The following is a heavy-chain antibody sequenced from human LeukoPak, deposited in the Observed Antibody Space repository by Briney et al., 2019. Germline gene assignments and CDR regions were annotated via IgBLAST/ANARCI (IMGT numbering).Heavy chain of an antibody. CDR1: GFTFSSYG. Sequence: GGSLRLSCAASGFTFSSYGMHWVRQAPGKGLEWVAVISYDGSNKYYADSVKGRFTISRDNSKNTLYLQMNSLRAEDTAVYYCAKDRPTVTTTDFDYWGQGTLVTVSS. CDR2: ISYDGSNK. CDR3: AKDRPTVTTTDFDY. J-gene: IGHJ4*02. D-gene: IGHD4-17*01. V-gene: IGHV3-30*18.